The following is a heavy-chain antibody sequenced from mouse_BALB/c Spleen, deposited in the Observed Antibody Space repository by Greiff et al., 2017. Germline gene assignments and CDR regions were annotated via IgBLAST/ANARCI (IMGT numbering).Heavy chain of an antibody. CDR2: ISSGGST. J-gene: IGHJ3*01. Sequence: EVQRVESGGGLVKPGGSLKLSCAASGFTFSSYAMSWVRQTPEKRLEWVASISSGGSTYYPDSVKGRFTISRDNARNILYLQMSSLRSEDTAMYYCARGGDYYGPAWFAYWGQGTLVTVSA. D-gene: IGHD1-2*01. CDR1: GFTFSSYA. V-gene: IGHV5-6-5*01. CDR3: ARGGDYYGPAWFAY.